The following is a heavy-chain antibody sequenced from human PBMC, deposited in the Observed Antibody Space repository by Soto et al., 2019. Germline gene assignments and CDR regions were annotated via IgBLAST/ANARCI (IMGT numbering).Heavy chain of an antibody. J-gene: IGHJ3*02. D-gene: IGHD5-18*01. V-gene: IGHV6-1*01. Sequence: PSQTLSLTCAISGDSVSSNSAAWNWIRQPPSRGLEWLGRTYDRSKWYNDYAVSVKSRITINPDTSKNQFSLQLNSVTPEDTAVYYCASGSSLGYSYGADAFDIWGQGTMVTVSS. CDR1: GDSVSSNSAA. CDR3: ASGSSLGYSYGADAFDI. CDR2: TYDRSKWYN.